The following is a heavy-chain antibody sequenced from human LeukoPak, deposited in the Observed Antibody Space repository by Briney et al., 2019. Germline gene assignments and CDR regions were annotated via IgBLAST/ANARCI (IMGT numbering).Heavy chain of an antibody. Sequence: MSSETLSLTCAVYGVSFSGYYWSWVRQPPGKGLEWIGEINHSGSSNYNPSLKSGVTMSVDTSKNKFSQKQRSVRTADAAVYYCARDSGTTGEVNSDPWGQGTLVTVSS. CDR1: GVSFSGYY. CDR3: ARDSGTTGEVNSDP. V-gene: IGHV4-34*01. CDR2: INHSGSS. D-gene: IGHD4-17*01. J-gene: IGHJ5*02.